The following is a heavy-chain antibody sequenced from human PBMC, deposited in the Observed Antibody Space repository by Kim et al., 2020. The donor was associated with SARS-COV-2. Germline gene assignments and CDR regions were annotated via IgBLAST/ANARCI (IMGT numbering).Heavy chain of an antibody. Sequence: SETLSLTCAVYGGSFSGYYWSWIRQPPGKGLEWIGEINHSGSTNYNPSLKSRVTISVDTSKNQFSLKLSSVTAADTAVYYCARSRKLFYDSSGPFDYWA. CDR2: INHSGST. CDR3: ARSRKLFYDSSGPFDY. V-gene: IGHV4-34*01. J-gene: IGHJ4*01. D-gene: IGHD3-22*01. CDR1: GGSFSGYY.